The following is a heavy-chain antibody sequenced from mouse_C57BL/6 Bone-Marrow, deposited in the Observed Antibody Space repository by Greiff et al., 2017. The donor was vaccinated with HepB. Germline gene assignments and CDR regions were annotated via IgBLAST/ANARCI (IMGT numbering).Heavy chain of an antibody. CDR3: ARMGEYFDY. D-gene: IGHD4-1*01. CDR1: GYSITSGYY. Sequence: EVKLLESGPGLVKPSQSLSLTCSVTGYSITSGYYWNWIRQFPGNKLEWMGYISYDGSNNYNPSLKNRISITRDTSKNQFFLKLNSVTTEDTATYYCARMGEYFDYWGQGTTLTVSS. J-gene: IGHJ2*01. V-gene: IGHV3-6*01. CDR2: ISYDGSN.